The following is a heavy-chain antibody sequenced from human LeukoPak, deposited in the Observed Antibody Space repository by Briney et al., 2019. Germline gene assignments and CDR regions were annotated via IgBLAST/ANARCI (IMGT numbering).Heavy chain of an antibody. J-gene: IGHJ6*02. D-gene: IGHD1-26*01. CDR2: INPNSGGT. Sequence: VALVKVSCRASGYTFTGYYMHWVRQAPGQGLEWMGWINPNSGGTNYAQKFQGRVTMTRDTSISTAYMELSRLRSDDTAVYYCASDGELTGRYYYYYGMDVWGQGTTVTVSS. CDR3: ASDGELTGRYYYYYGMDV. CDR1: GYTFTGYY. V-gene: IGHV1-2*02.